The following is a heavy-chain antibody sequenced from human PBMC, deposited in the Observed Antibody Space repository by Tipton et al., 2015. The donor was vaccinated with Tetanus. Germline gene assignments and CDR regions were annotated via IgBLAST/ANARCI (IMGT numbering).Heavy chain of an antibody. CDR1: GFSFSTYN. V-gene: IGHV3-33*01. CDR3: ARDPVLGIGTR. Sequence: SLRLSCATSGFSFSTYNFHWVRQAPGKGLEWVAVIWYDGTTTYYADSVKGRFTISRDNSKNTLFLQMNRLRAEDTAVYYCARDPVLGIGTRWGQGTLVTVSS. CDR2: IWYDGTTT. D-gene: IGHD2-21*01. J-gene: IGHJ4*02.